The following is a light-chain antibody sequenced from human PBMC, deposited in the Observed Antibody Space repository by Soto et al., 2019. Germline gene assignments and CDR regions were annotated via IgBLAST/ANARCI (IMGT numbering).Light chain of an antibody. V-gene: IGKV3-20*01. CDR2: GAS. CDR1: QSVSSSY. J-gene: IGKJ1*01. Sequence: IVVTQSPGTLSLSPGERATISCRASQSVSSSYGAWYQQSPGEAPGLLIYGASTRATGIPDGFSGGGAGKDCTHTMSGIEAEDWSEYYCLQDCSSPGTFGQGTKVEI. CDR3: LQDCSSPGT.